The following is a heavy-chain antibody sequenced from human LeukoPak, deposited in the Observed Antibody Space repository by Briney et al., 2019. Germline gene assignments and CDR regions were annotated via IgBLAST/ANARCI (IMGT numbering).Heavy chain of an antibody. J-gene: IGHJ3*02. CDR1: GVSISSSSYY. CDR2: IYYSGST. Sequence: SETLSLTCTVSGVSISSSSYYWGWIRQPPGKGLEWIGSIYYSGSTNYNPSLKSRVTISVDKSKNQFSLKLSSVTAADTAVYYCARENYDSSGYYPEAFDIWGQGTMVTVSS. D-gene: IGHD3-22*01. V-gene: IGHV4-39*07. CDR3: ARENYDSSGYYPEAFDI.